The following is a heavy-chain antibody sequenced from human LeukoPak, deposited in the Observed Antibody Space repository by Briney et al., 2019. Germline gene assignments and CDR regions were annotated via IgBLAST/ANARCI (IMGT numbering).Heavy chain of an antibody. D-gene: IGHD2-15*01. Sequence: PGGSLRLSCAASGFTFSNYGMHWVRQAPGKGLELVAVISYDESDKYYADSVKGRFTISRDNSKNTLYLQMNSLRPEDTAVYYCAKGVVAATNAAYYGMDVWGQGTTVTVSS. J-gene: IGHJ6*02. V-gene: IGHV3-30*18. CDR2: ISYDESDK. CDR3: AKGVVAATNAAYYGMDV. CDR1: GFTFSNYG.